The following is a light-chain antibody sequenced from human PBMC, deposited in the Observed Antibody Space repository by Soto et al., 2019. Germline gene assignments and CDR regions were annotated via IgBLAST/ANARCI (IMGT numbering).Light chain of an antibody. CDR2: DAS. CDR1: QSVSSY. Sequence: EIVLTQSPATLSLSPGERATLSCRASQSVSSYLAWYQQKPDQAPRLLIYDASNRAPGIPARFSGRESGTDFTPPISSRVPEDLEVFYCQQRSNWLTFGGGTKVEIK. V-gene: IGKV3-11*01. CDR3: QQRSNWLT. J-gene: IGKJ4*01.